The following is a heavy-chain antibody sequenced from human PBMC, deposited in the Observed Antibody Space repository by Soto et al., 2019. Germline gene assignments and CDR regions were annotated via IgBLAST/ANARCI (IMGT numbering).Heavy chain of an antibody. CDR1: GYTFTSYG. V-gene: IGHV1-18*01. D-gene: IGHD6-6*01. Sequence: QVHLVQSGAEVKKPGASVKVSCKASGYTFTSYGITWVRQAPGQGLEWMGWISAHNGNTDYAQKLQGRVIVTRDTSTSTAYMELRSLRSDDTSVYYCARGRDGDYWGQGALVTVSS. CDR3: ARGRDGDY. CDR2: ISAHNGNT. J-gene: IGHJ4*02.